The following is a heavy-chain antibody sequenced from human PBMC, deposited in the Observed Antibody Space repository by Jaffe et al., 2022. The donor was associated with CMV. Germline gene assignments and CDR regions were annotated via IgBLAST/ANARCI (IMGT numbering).Heavy chain of an antibody. CDR3: ARGLRGDSRSQRHGRPGYYYMDV. CDR1: GGSFSGYY. Sequence: QVQLQQWGAGLLKPSETLSLTCAVYGGSFSGYYWSWIRQPPGKGLEWIGEINHSGSTNYNPSLKSRVTISVDTSKNQFSLKLSSVTAADTAVYYCARGLRGDSRSQRHGRPGYYYMDVWGKGTTVTVSS. CDR2: INHSGST. D-gene: IGHD2-21*01. V-gene: IGHV4-34*01. J-gene: IGHJ6*03.